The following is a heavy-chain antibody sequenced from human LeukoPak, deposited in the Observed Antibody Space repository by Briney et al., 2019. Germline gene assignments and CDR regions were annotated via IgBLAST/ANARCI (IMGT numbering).Heavy chain of an antibody. J-gene: IGHJ4*02. CDR1: GFSFSTFS. V-gene: IGHV3-21*04. D-gene: IGHD2-8*01. CDR2: ISTRSSST. CDR3: AKFAHCTTTTCYGVDY. Sequence: GGSLRLSCAASGFSFSTFSMNWVRQAPGKGLEWVSTISTRSSSTFYADSLKGRFTISRDDAKNSLFLQMNSLRAEGTAIYYCAKFAHCTTTTCYGVDYWGQGALVTVSS.